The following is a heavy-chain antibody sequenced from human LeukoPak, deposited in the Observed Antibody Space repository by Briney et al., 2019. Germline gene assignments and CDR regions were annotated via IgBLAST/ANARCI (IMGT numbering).Heavy chain of an antibody. CDR2: ISSSSSYI. D-gene: IGHD4-23*01. CDR3: AREGMGYGGNGADY. J-gene: IGHJ4*02. V-gene: IGHV3-21*01. Sequence: GGSLRLSCAASGFTFSSYSMSWVRQAPGKGLEWVSSISSSSSYIYYADPVKGRFTISRDNAKNSLYLQMNSLRAEDTAVYYCAREGMGYGGNGADYWGQGTLVTVSS. CDR1: GFTFSSYS.